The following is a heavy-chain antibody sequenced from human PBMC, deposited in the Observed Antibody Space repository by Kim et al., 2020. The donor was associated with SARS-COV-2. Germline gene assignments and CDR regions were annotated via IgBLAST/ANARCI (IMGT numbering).Heavy chain of an antibody. CDR1: GFTFSSYA. CDR2: ISGSGGST. V-gene: IGHV3-23*01. Sequence: GGSLRLSCAASGFTFSSYAMSWVRQAPGKGLEWVSAISGSGGSTYYADSVKGRFTISRDNSKNTLYLQMNSLRAEDTAVYYCAKDRPLYYDGSGYYYPTNFVYWGQGTLCTVSS. J-gene: IGHJ4*02. CDR3: AKDRPLYYDGSGYYYPTNFVY. D-gene: IGHD3-22*01.